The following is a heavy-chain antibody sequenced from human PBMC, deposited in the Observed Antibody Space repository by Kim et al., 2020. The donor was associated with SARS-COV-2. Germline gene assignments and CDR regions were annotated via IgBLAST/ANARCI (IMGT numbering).Heavy chain of an antibody. V-gene: IGHV4-39*01. CDR3: ARHAKYYDILTGYYTGGIDY. CDR1: GGSISSSSYY. J-gene: IGHJ4*02. D-gene: IGHD3-9*01. Sequence: SETLSLTCTVSGGSISSSSYYWGWIRQPPGKGLEWIGSIYYSGSTYYNPSLKSRVTISVDTSKNQFSLMLSSVTAADTDVYYCARHAKYYDILTGYYTGGIDYWGQGTLVTVSS. CDR2: IYYSGST.